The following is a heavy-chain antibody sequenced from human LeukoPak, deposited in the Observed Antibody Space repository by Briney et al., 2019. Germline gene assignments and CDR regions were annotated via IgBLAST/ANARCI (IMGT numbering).Heavy chain of an antibody. Sequence: GESLKISCKGSGYSFTNDWIGWVRQMPGKGLEGMGTIYPGDSDTRYSPSFQGQVTISADKSISTAYLQWSSLKASDTAMYYCARAGTTYYDYWGQGTLVTVSS. J-gene: IGHJ4*02. D-gene: IGHD1-7*01. V-gene: IGHV5-51*01. CDR2: IYPGDSDT. CDR1: GYSFTNDW. CDR3: ARAGTTYYDY.